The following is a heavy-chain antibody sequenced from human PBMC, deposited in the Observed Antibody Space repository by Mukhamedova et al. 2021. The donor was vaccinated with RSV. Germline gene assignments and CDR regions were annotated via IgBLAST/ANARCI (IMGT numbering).Heavy chain of an antibody. D-gene: IGHD4-23*01. J-gene: IGHJ4*02. V-gene: IGHV3-23*01. Sequence: TISRDNSKNTLYLQMNSLRAEDTAVYYCAKVGGRVATQFDYWGQGNLVTVSS. CDR3: AKVGGRVATQFDY.